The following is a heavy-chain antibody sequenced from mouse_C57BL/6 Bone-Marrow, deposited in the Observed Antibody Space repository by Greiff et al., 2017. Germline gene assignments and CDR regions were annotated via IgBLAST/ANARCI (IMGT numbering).Heavy chain of an antibody. Sequence: QVQLQQPGAELVKPGASVKLSCKASGYTFTSYWMHWVKQRPGRGLEWIGRIDPTSGGTKYNEKFKSKATLTVDKPSSTAYMQLSSLTSEASSVFDWDREGCKAWMAYWGQGTLVTVSA. CDR2: IDPTSGGT. J-gene: IGHJ3*01. V-gene: IGHV1-72*01. CDR3: DREGCKAWMAY. CDR1: GYTFTSYW.